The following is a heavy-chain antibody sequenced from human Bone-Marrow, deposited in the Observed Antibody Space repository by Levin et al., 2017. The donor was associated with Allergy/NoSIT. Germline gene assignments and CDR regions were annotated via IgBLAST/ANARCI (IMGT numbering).Heavy chain of an antibody. V-gene: IGHV1-18*01. D-gene: IGHD1-1*01. J-gene: IGHJ3*02. CDR2: ISARNGNT. Sequence: GESLKISCKASGYTFTEYGITWIRQAPGQGPEWMGWISARNGNTNYAQKYQGRFTMTTDISTATAYLDLRSLRSDDTAIYYCASDQTPGTDGFDIWGQGTVVIVSS. CDR1: GYTFTEYG. CDR3: ASDQTPGTDGFDI.